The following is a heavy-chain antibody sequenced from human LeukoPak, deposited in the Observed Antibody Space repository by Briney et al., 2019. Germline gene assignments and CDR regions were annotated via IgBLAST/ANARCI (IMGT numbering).Heavy chain of an antibody. Sequence: ASVKVSCKASGYTFTSYGISWVRQAPGQGLEWMGWISAYNGNTNYAQKLQGRVTMTTDTSTSTAYMELRSLRSDDTAVYYCARRSDDSSGYCPAEDAFDIWGQGTMVTVSS. J-gene: IGHJ3*02. CDR2: ISAYNGNT. CDR1: GYTFTSYG. D-gene: IGHD3-22*01. V-gene: IGHV1-18*01. CDR3: ARRSDDSSGYCPAEDAFDI.